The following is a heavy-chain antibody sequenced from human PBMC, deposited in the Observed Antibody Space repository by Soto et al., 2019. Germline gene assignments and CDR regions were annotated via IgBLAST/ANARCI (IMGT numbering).Heavy chain of an antibody. J-gene: IGHJ6*04. V-gene: IGHV1-69*01. Sequence: QVQLVQSGAEVKKPGSSVKVSCKASGGTFSSYAISWVRQAPGQGLEWLGGSIPIFGTANYANKFQGRVTISADESTGSSHMELRSLRCEDAAVYYCGSGTLQQTVQLVRDYFYGMDVWGIGTTVTVSS. CDR1: GGTFSSYA. CDR2: SIPIFGTA. CDR3: GSGTLQQTVQLVRDYFYGMDV. D-gene: IGHD6-6*01.